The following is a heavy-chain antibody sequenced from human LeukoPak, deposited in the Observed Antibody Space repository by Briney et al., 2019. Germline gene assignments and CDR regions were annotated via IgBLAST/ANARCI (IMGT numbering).Heavy chain of an antibody. CDR1: GGPISSYY. V-gene: IGHV4-59*01. CDR3: ARVGLLYYYDSSGYPNPTAYDAFDI. CDR2: IYYSGST. D-gene: IGHD3-22*01. J-gene: IGHJ3*02. Sequence: SETLSLTCTVSGGPISSYYWSWIRQPPGKGLEWIGYIYYSGSTNYNPSLKSRVTISVDTSKNQFSLKLSSVTAADTAVYYCARVGLLYYYDSSGYPNPTAYDAFDIWGQGTMVTVSS.